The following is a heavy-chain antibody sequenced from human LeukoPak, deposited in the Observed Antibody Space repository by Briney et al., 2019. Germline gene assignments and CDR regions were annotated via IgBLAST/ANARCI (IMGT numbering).Heavy chain of an antibody. D-gene: IGHD4-23*01. CDR3: ARVVSRSYGGRLPDY. J-gene: IGHJ4*02. Sequence: GGSLTLSCAASGFTFSSYSMNWVRQAPGKGLEWVSSISSSSSYIYYADSVKGRFTISRDNAKNSLYLQMNSLRAEDTAVYYCARVVSRSYGGRLPDYWGQGTLVTVSS. CDR1: GFTFSSYS. CDR2: ISSSSSYI. V-gene: IGHV3-21*01.